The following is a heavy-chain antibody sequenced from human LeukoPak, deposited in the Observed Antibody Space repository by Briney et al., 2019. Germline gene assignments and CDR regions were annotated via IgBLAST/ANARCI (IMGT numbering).Heavy chain of an antibody. Sequence: SETLSLTCTVSGGSISSYYWSWIRQPPGKVLEWIGYIYYSGSTNYNPSLKSRVTISVDTSKNQFSLRLSSVTAADTAVYYCARVFRAAAVDYWGQGTLVTVSS. D-gene: IGHD6-13*01. CDR3: ARVFRAAAVDY. V-gene: IGHV4-59*01. CDR1: GGSISSYY. J-gene: IGHJ4*02. CDR2: IYYSGST.